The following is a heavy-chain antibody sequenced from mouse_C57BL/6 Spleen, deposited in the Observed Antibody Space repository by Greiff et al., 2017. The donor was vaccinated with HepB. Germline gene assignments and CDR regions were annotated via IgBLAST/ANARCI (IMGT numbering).Heavy chain of an antibody. CDR2: IYPGGGYT. CDR1: GYTFTNYW. J-gene: IGHJ4*01. CDR3: ARHDYDEGYAMDY. V-gene: IGHV1-63*01. D-gene: IGHD2-4*01. Sequence: QVQLQQSGAELVRPGTSVKMSCKASGYTFTNYWIGWAKQRPGHGLEWIGDIYPGGGYTNYNEKFKGKATLTADKSSSTAYMQFSSLTSEDSAIYYCARHDYDEGYAMDYWGQGTSVTVSS.